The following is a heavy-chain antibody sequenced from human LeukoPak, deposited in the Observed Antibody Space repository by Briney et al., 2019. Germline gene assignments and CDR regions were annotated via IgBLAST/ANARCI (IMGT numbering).Heavy chain of an antibody. CDR1: GYTFTSYG. CDR3: ARDEYSSGWYENYYYYMDV. V-gene: IGHV1-18*01. D-gene: IGHD6-19*01. J-gene: IGHJ6*03. Sequence: GASVKVSCKASGYTFTSYGISWVRQAPGQGLEWMGWISVYNGNTNYAQKLQGKVTMPTDTSTSTAYMELRSLRSDDTAVYYCARDEYSSGWYENYYYYMDVWGKGTTVTVSS. CDR2: ISVYNGNT.